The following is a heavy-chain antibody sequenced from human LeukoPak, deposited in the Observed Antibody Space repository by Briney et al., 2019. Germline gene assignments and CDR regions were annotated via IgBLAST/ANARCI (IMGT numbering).Heavy chain of an antibody. CDR3: ARVGTGTRSFDS. V-gene: IGHV1-18*01. D-gene: IGHD1/OR15-1a*01. CDR2: ISAYNGYT. J-gene: IGHJ4*02. CDR1: GYTFTTYD. Sequence: ASVKVSCKTSGYTFTTYDINWVRQAPGQGLEWMGRISAYNGYTNYGQKFQGRVTMTTDTPTNTAYMELRSLRSDDTAVYYCARVGTGTRSFDSWGQGTLVTVSS.